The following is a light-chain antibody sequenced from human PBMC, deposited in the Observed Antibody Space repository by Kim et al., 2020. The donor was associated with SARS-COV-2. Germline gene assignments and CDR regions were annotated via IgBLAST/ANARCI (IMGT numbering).Light chain of an antibody. Sequence: ETVLTQSPAALSVSLGESATLSCRASQNIRDYVVWYQHKSGQAPRLLIYGASIRATGIPARFSGSGSVTEFRLTISSLQSDDSAVYFCQQYGSWPRTFGQGTKLE. V-gene: IGKV3-15*01. J-gene: IGKJ2*02. CDR1: QNIRDY. CDR2: GAS. CDR3: QQYGSWPRT.